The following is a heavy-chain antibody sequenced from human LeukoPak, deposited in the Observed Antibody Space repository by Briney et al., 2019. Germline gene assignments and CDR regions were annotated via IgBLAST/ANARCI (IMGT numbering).Heavy chain of an antibody. D-gene: IGHD3-22*01. CDR3: ARYSGYYLSSFDY. V-gene: IGHV4-34*01. CDR1: DGSFSGYY. J-gene: IGHJ4*02. Sequence: SETLSLTCAVYDGSFSGYYWSWIRQPPGKGLEWIGEINHSGSTNYNPSLKSRVTISVDTSKNQFSLKLNSVTAADTAMYYCARYSGYYLSSFDYWGQGTLVTVSS. CDR2: INHSGST.